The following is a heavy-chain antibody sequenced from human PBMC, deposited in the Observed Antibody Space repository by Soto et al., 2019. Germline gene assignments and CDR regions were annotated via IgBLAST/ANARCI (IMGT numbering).Heavy chain of an antibody. CDR1: GFTFSSYA. CDR2: ISAGDDST. V-gene: IGHV3-23*01. CDR3: AKGGTSYATHPDY. Sequence: GVSLRLSCAASGFTFSSYAMSWVRQAPGKGLEWVSAISAGDDSTYYADSVKGRYTISRDNSKNTLYLQMNSLRTEDTAVYFCAKGGTSYATHPDYCGQGALVIVSP. J-gene: IGHJ4*02. D-gene: IGHD6-6*01.